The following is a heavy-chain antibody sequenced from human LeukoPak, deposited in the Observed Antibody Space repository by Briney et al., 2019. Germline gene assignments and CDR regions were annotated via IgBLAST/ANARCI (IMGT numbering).Heavy chain of an antibody. CDR1: GFTFSRYG. V-gene: IGHV3-30*02. CDR2: IRFDSSNQ. J-gene: IGHJ4*02. D-gene: IGHD2-15*01. Sequence: GGSLRLSCAASGFTFSRYGMHWVRHSPGKGLEWVAFIRFDSSNQDYADSVKGRFTISRDNSKSTLYLQMNSLRPEDTAVYYCSKMVAAGGRFDSWGQGTLVTVSS. CDR3: SKMVAAGGRFDS.